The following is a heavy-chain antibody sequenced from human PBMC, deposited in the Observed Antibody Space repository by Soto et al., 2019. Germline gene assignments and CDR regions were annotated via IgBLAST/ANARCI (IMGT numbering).Heavy chain of an antibody. V-gene: IGHV4-39*01. J-gene: IGHJ5*02. D-gene: IGHD3-3*02. CDR1: GDSIISSDFY. CDR2: IFYLGSS. CDR3: ARHSLALRKNNWFDP. Sequence: SETLSLTCTVSGDSIISSDFYWGWVRQPPGKGLEWIGSIFYLGSSYYNPSLKSRVTMSVDTSKNQFSLRLRSVAAADTALYFCARHSLALRKNNWFDPWGQGSMVTVSS.